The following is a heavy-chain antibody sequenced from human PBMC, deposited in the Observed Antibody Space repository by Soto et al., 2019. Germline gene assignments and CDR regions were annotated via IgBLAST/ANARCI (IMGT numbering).Heavy chain of an antibody. Sequence: SETLSLTCTVSGGSISSSSYYWGWIRQPPGKGLEWIGSIYYSGSTYYNPSLKSRVTISVDTSKNQFSLKLSSVTAADTAVYYCARTGAASTPSFDYWGQGTLVTVSS. CDR1: GGSISSSSYY. CDR2: IYYSGST. D-gene: IGHD6-13*01. V-gene: IGHV4-39*01. CDR3: ARTGAASTPSFDY. J-gene: IGHJ4*02.